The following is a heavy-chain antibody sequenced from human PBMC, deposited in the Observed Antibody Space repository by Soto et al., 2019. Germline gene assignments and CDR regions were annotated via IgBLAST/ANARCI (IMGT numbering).Heavy chain of an antibody. V-gene: IGHV4-30-4*01. CDR1: GGCSSSGAYY. J-gene: IGHJ5*02. Sequence: SETLSITCTVSGGCSSSGAYYWSWIRQPPGKGLEWIGYNYYSGSTCDNPSLKSRGTISLDTSKNQFSLKLGSVTAADTAVYYRVSVLLSAGIHRAWLYPRAQGSLVTVS. CDR3: VSVLLSAGIHRAWLYP. CDR2: NYYSGST. D-gene: IGHD3-10*01.